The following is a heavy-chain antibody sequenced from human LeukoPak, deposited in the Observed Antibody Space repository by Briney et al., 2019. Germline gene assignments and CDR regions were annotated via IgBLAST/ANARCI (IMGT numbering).Heavy chain of an antibody. V-gene: IGHV1-2*02. Sequence: GASVKVSCKASGYTFTGYYMHWVRQAPGQGLEWMGWIYPNSGGTNYPQKFQGRVTMTRDTSISTAYMELSRLRSDDTAVYYCARLWGKYDAFDIWGQGTMVTVSS. CDR2: IYPNSGGT. D-gene: IGHD7-27*01. CDR3: ARLWGKYDAFDI. J-gene: IGHJ3*02. CDR1: GYTFTGYY.